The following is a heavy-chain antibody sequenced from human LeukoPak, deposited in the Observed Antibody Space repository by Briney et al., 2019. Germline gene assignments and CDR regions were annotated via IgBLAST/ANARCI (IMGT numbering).Heavy chain of an antibody. Sequence: GGSLRLSCTASGFTFSSYGMHWVRQAPGKGLEWVAFIRYDGSNKYYADSVKGRFTISRDNSKNTLYLQMNSLRAEDTAVYYCAKIGGGAKGEDFDYWGQGTLVTVSS. V-gene: IGHV3-30*02. D-gene: IGHD1-26*01. CDR1: GFTFSSYG. CDR2: IRYDGSNK. J-gene: IGHJ4*02. CDR3: AKIGGGAKGEDFDY.